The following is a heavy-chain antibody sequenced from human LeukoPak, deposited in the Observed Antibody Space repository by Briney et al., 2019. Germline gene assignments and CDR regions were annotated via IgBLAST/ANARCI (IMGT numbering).Heavy chain of an antibody. Sequence: GGTLRLSCAASGFTFSSYGMSWVRQAPGKGLEWVSAISGSGGSTYYADSVKGRFTISRDNAKNSLYLQMNSLRAEDTAVYYCARDLSPNCSGGSCYGYDYWGQGTLVTVSS. CDR2: ISGSGGST. CDR3: ARDLSPNCSGGSCYGYDY. CDR1: GFTFSSYG. J-gene: IGHJ4*02. D-gene: IGHD2-15*01. V-gene: IGHV3-23*01.